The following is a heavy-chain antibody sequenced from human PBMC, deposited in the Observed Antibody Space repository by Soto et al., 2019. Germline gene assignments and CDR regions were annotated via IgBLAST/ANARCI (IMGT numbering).Heavy chain of an antibody. Sequence: QVQLVQSGAGVKKPGSSVKVSCKASGGTFSSYAISWVRQAPGQGLEWMGGIIPIFGTANYAQKFQGRVTITADESTSTAYMELSSLRSEDTAVYCCAREGASGSHIGYWGQGTLVTVSS. D-gene: IGHD3-22*01. CDR1: GGTFSSYA. CDR3: AREGASGSHIGY. CDR2: IIPIFGTA. V-gene: IGHV1-69*01. J-gene: IGHJ4*02.